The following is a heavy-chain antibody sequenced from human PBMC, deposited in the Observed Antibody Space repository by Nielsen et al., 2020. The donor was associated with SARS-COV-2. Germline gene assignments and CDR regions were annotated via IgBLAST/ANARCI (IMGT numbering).Heavy chain of an antibody. CDR1: GFTFSSYS. CDR2: ISSSSSYI. J-gene: IGHJ4*02. D-gene: IGHD1-26*01. CDR3: ARDFQVGSQDIDY. V-gene: IGHV3-21*01. Sequence: GGSLRLSCAASGFTFSSYSMNWVRQAPGKGLEWVSSISSSSSYIYYADSVKGRFTISRDNSKNTLYLQMNSLRAEDTAVYYCARDFQVGSQDIDYWGQGTLVTVSS.